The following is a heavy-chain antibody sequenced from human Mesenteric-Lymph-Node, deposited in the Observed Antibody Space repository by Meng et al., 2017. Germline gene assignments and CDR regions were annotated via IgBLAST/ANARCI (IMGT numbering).Heavy chain of an antibody. V-gene: IGHV3-74*01. D-gene: IGHD6-13*01. J-gene: IGHJ4*02. CDR2: ITSDGRST. CDR3: ARDPKSIAAAGNLDY. Sequence: GQQVGAAGMLEPPGGSLRLSCVAAGFTFSSYTMGWVRHAPGKGLVWVSRITSDGRSTSYADSVKGRFTISRDNAKNTLFLQMNSLSGEDTAVYYCARDPKSIAAAGNLDYWGQGTLVTVSS. CDR1: GFTFSSYT.